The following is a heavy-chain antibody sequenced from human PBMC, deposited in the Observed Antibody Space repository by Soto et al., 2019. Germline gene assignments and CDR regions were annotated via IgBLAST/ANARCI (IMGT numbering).Heavy chain of an antibody. CDR3: ARDGYCRGGRCYSVPVFDY. CDR2: IWYDGSNK. J-gene: IGHJ4*01. CDR1: GFTFSNYG. Sequence: PGGSLRLSCAASGFTFSNYGMHWVRQAPGKGLEWVAVIWYDGSNKYYADSVKGRFTISRDNSKNTLYLQMNSLRAEDTAVYYCARDGYCRGGRCYSVPVFDYWVHGT. D-gene: IGHD2-15*01. V-gene: IGHV3-33*01.